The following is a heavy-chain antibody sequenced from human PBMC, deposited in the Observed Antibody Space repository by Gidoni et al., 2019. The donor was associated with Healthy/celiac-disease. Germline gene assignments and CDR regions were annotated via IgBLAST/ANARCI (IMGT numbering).Heavy chain of an antibody. J-gene: IGHJ5*02. Sequence: QVQLVQSGAEVKKPGASVKVSCKVSGYTLPELSMHWVRQAPGKGLEWMGGFDPEVGETIYEQKFQGRVTMTEDTSTDTAYMELSSLRSEDTAVYYCATYVANIVDTAMVNIDGFDPWGQGTLVTVSS. CDR2: FDPEVGET. V-gene: IGHV1-24*01. D-gene: IGHD5-18*01. CDR1: GYTLPELS. CDR3: ATYVANIVDTAMVNIDGFDP.